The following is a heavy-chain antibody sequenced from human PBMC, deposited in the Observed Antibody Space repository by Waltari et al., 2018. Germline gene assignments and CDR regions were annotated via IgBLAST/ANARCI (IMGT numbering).Heavy chain of an antibody. CDR2: IYYTGST. J-gene: IGHJ5*02. Sequence: QVQLQVSGPRLLKPSETLSLTCTVSGGSIGGFYWSWVRQPPGKGLDWIGYIYYTGSTNFNPSLKSRVTMSVDTSKNQFSLKLSSVTAADTAFYYCARGGGGDWEWFDPWGQGTLVTVSS. CDR1: GGSIGGFY. V-gene: IGHV4-59*01. D-gene: IGHD2-21*02. CDR3: ARGGGGDWEWFDP.